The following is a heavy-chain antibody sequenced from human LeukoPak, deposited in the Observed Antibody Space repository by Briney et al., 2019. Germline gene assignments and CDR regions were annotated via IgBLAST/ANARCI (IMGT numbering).Heavy chain of an antibody. CDR1: GFTFRNYY. CDR3: AKPTLRYFDWSPIDY. Sequence: GGSLRLSCVASGFTFRNYYMHWVRQAPGKGLEWVAVISYDGSNKYYADSVKGRFTISRDNSKNTLYLQMNSLRAEDTAVYYCAKPTLRYFDWSPIDYWGQGTLVTVSS. CDR2: ISYDGSNK. J-gene: IGHJ4*02. D-gene: IGHD3-9*01. V-gene: IGHV3-30*18.